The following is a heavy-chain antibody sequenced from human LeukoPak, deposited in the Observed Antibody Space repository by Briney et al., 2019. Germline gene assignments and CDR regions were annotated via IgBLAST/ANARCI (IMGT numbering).Heavy chain of an antibody. CDR1: GFTFSTYA. D-gene: IGHD2-21*02. Sequence: GESLTLSCAASGFTFSTYAMHWVRQAPGKGLEWVAVISYDGSNKYYADSVKGRFTISRDNSKNTLFLQMSSLRAEDTAVYYCARAKIASTVIYYYMDVWGKGTTVTVSS. V-gene: IGHV3-30*04. CDR3: ARAKIASTVIYYYMDV. CDR2: ISYDGSNK. J-gene: IGHJ6*03.